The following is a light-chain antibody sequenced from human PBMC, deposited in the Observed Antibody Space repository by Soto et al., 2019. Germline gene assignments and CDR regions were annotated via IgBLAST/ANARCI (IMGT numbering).Light chain of an antibody. Sequence: QSALTQPPSASGSPGQSVIISCTGTSSDVGGYNYVSWYQQYPGKAPKLMIYEVSKRPSGVPDRFSGSKSGNTASLTVSGLHAEDDAEYYCSSHAGSIIFMVFGGGTNLTVL. CDR2: EVS. CDR3: SSHAGSIIFMV. CDR1: SSDVGGYNY. J-gene: IGLJ2*01. V-gene: IGLV2-8*01.